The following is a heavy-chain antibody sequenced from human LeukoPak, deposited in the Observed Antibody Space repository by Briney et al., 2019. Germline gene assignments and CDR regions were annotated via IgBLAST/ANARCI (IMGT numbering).Heavy chain of an antibody. D-gene: IGHD3-9*01. CDR2: ISSNGGST. CDR1: GFTFSSYA. J-gene: IGHJ4*02. Sequence: GGSLRLSCAASGFTFSSYAMHWVRQAPGKGLEYVSAISSNGGSTYYANSVKGRFTISRDNSKNTLYLQKGSLRAEDMAVYYCARGDYDILTGYSDWGQGTLVTVSS. V-gene: IGHV3-64*01. CDR3: ARGDYDILTGYSD.